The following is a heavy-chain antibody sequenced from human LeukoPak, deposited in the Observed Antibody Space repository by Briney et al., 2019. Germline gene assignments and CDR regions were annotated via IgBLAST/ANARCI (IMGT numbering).Heavy chain of an antibody. CDR3: AKGRYDSSGPANTFDY. Sequence: GGSLRLSCAASGFTFSSYAMSWVRQAPGKGLEWVSGISGSGGSTYYADSVKGQFTVSRDNSKNTLYLQMNNLRAEDTALYYCAKGRYDSSGPANTFDYWGQGTLVTVSS. CDR1: GFTFSSYA. D-gene: IGHD3-22*01. V-gene: IGHV3-23*01. CDR2: ISGSGGST. J-gene: IGHJ4*02.